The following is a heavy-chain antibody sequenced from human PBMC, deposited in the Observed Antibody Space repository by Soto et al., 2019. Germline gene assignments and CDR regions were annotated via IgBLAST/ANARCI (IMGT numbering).Heavy chain of an antibody. Sequence: QVQLQESGPGLVKPSQTLSLTCTVSGGSISSGDYYWSWIRQPPGKGLEWIGYIYYSGGTYYNPSLNSRVTVSVDTARNQFSRKRRSVTAADTAVYYCARLGQLLQGRWFDPWGPGTLVTVSS. CDR1: GGSISSGDYY. J-gene: IGHJ5*02. V-gene: IGHV4-30-4*01. D-gene: IGHD2-15*01. CDR2: IYYSGGT. CDR3: ARLGQLLQGRWFDP.